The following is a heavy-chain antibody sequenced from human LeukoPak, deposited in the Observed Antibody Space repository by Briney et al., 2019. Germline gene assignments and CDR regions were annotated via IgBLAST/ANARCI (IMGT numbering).Heavy chain of an antibody. J-gene: IGHJ4*02. V-gene: IGHV3-30*02. Sequence: GGSLRLSCAASGFTFSIYGMHWVRQAPGKGLEWVAFIRYDGSKKYYADSVKGRFTISRDNSKNTLYLQMNSVRAEDTAVYYCAKAVAAAGTLDYWGQGTLVTVSS. CDR1: GFTFSIYG. CDR2: IRYDGSKK. CDR3: AKAVAAAGTLDY. D-gene: IGHD6-13*01.